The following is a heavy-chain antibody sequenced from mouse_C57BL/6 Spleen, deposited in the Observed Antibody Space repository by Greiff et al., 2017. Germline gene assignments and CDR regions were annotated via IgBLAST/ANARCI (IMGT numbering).Heavy chain of an antibody. V-gene: IGHV1-26*01. Sequence: EFQLQQSGPELVKPGASVKISCKASGYTFTNYYMNWVKQSPGKSLKWIGDINPNNGGTSYNQKFKGKSTLTVDKSSSTAYMELRSLTSEDSAVYYCARFTTVVAPYYYAMDYWGQGTSVTVSS. CDR2: INPNNGGT. CDR3: ARFTTVVAPYYYAMDY. CDR1: GYTFTNYY. J-gene: IGHJ4*01. D-gene: IGHD1-1*01.